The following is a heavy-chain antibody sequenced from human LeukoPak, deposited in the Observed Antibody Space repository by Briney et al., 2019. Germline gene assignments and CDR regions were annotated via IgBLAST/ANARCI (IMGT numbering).Heavy chain of an antibody. CDR3: ASSYYDFWSGYPVGMDV. J-gene: IGHJ6*02. CDR1: GGSISSYY. CDR2: IYYSGST. Sequence: SETLSLTCTVSGGSISSYYWSWIRQHPGKGLEWIGYIYYSGSTYYNPSLKSRVTISVDTSKNQFSLKLSSVTAADTAVYYCASSYYDFWSGYPVGMDVWGQGTTVTVSS. D-gene: IGHD3-3*01. V-gene: IGHV4-59*06.